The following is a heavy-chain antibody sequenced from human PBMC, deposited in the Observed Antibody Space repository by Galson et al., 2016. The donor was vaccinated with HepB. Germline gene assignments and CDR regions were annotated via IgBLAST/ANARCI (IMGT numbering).Heavy chain of an antibody. D-gene: IGHD1-26*01. V-gene: IGHV3-48*01. CDR3: AVGGHVDY. J-gene: IGHJ4*02. Sequence: SLRLSCAASGFIFSGYHMDWVRQAPGKGLEWVSYISSGSSAIYYADSVKGRFTISRDNAKNSLYLQMNSLRVDDTAVYYCAVGGHVDYCGQGTLVTVSS. CDR1: GFIFSGYH. CDR2: ISSGSSAI.